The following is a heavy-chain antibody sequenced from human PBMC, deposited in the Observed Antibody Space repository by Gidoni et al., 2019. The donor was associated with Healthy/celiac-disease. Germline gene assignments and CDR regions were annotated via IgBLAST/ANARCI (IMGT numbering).Heavy chain of an antibody. D-gene: IGHD4-17*01. Sequence: EVQLLESWGGLVQPGGSLRLSCAASGFTFSSYAMSWVRQAPGKGLEWVSAISGSGGSTYYADSVKGRFTSSRDNSKNTLYLQMNSLRAEDTAVYYCAKDPIFDYGWGWGQGTLVTVSS. CDR1: GFTFSSYA. CDR2: ISGSGGST. V-gene: IGHV3-23*01. CDR3: AKDPIFDYGWG. J-gene: IGHJ4*02.